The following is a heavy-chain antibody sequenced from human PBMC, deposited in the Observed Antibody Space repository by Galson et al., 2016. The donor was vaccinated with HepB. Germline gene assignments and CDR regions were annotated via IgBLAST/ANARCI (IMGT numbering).Heavy chain of an antibody. CDR3: TRDPDDSGYIFGAFDS. Sequence: LSLTCAVSGDSISSNKWWTWVRQPPGKGLEWIAEIYHSGTTNYNPSLKSRVPISVDKSKNQFSLKLTSVTAADTAVYYCTRDPDDSGYIFGAFDSWGQGTLVTVSS. D-gene: IGHD3-3*02. J-gene: IGHJ4*02. V-gene: IGHV4-4*02. CDR1: GDSISSNKW. CDR2: IYHSGTT.